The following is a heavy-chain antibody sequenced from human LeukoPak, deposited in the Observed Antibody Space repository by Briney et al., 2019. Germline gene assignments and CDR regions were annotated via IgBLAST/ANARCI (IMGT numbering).Heavy chain of an antibody. CDR1: GGSISSYY. CDR3: ARGRGFLEWLLDY. CDR2: IYYSGST. V-gene: IGHV4-59*12. Sequence: SEILSLTCTVSGGSISSYYWSWIRQPPGKGLEWIGYIYYSGSTNYNPSLKSRVTISVDTSKNQFSPKLSSVTAADTAVYYCARGRGFLEWLLDYWGQGTLVTVSS. D-gene: IGHD3-3*01. J-gene: IGHJ4*02.